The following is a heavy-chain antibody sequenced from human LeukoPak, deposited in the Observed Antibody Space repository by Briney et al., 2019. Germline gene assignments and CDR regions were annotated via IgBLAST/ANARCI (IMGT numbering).Heavy chain of an antibody. V-gene: IGHV3-30-3*01. J-gene: IGHJ4*02. CDR1: GFTFSCYA. CDR3: ARDNGYCSGGSCSFTYYFDY. Sequence: PVRSLRLSSAASGFTFSCYAMHWVRQAPGKGLEWVAVISYDGSNKYYADSVKGRFTISRDNSKNTLYLQMNRLRAEDTAVYYCARDNGYCSGGSCSFTYYFDYWGQGTLVTVSS. CDR2: ISYDGSNK. D-gene: IGHD2-15*01.